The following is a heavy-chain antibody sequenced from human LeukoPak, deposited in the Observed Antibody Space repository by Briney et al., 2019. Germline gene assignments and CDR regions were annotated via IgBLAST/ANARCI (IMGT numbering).Heavy chain of an antibody. J-gene: IGHJ1*01. V-gene: IGHV3-30-3*01. Sequence: PGRSLRLSCAASGFTFSSYAMHWVRQAPGKGLEWVAVISYDGSNKYYADSVKGRFTISRDNSKNTLYLQMNSLRAEDTAVYYCARDTGRHSSSWYFGGDFQHWGQGTLVTVSS. CDR3: ARDTGRHSSSWYFGGDFQH. CDR1: GFTFSSYA. CDR2: ISYDGSNK. D-gene: IGHD6-13*01.